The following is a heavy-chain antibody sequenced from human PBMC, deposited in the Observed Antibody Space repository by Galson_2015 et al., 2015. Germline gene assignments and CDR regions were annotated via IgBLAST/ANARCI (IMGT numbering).Heavy chain of an antibody. Sequence: SLRLSCAASGFTFSSYAMSWVRQAPGKGLEWVSSISGSVGSLHYADSVKGRFTISRDNSKNTLYLQMNSLEAEDTAIYYCAKPSCGGGLYFFDYWGQGTLVTV. V-gene: IGHV3-23*01. J-gene: IGHJ4*02. D-gene: IGHD2-21*01. CDR1: GFTFSSYA. CDR2: ISGSVGSL. CDR3: AKPSCGGGLYFFDY.